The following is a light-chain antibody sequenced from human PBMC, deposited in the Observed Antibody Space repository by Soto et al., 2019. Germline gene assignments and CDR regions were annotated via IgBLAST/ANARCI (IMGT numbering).Light chain of an antibody. J-gene: IGKJ1*01. Sequence: ENVLAQSPGTLSLSPGERATLYCRASQSVGRNFLAWYQQKPGQAPWLLIYGASNRAGGVPDRFSGSGSGTDFTLTISRLEPEDFAVYYCQQYGSSPRTFGQGTKVDIK. CDR2: GAS. V-gene: IGKV3-20*01. CDR3: QQYGSSPRT. CDR1: QSVGRNF.